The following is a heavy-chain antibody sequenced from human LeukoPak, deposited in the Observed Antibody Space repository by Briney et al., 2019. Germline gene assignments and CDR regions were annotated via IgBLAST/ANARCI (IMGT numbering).Heavy chain of an antibody. CDR2: IYSGGSS. D-gene: IGHD5-12*01. V-gene: IGHV3-66*01. J-gene: IGHJ4*02. CDR3: ARGMGGYGGYDY. Sequence: GGSLRLSCAAPGFTVSSNYMSWVRQAPGKGLEWVSVIYSGGSSYYADSVKGRFTISRDNSKNTVYLQMNSLRVEDTAVYYCARGMGGYGGYDYWGQGTLVTVSS. CDR1: GFTVSSNY.